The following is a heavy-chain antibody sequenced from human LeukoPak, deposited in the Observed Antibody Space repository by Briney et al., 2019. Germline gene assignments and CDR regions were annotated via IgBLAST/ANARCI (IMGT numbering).Heavy chain of an antibody. CDR2: VYYSGST. CDR1: GGSISSGGYY. D-gene: IGHD4-23*01. J-gene: IGHJ4*02. Sequence: PSETLSLTCTVSGGSISSGGYYWSWIRQHPGKGLEWIGYVYYSGSTYYNPSLKSRVTISVDTSKNQFSLKLSSVTAADTAVYYCARWSSGGIYFDYWGQGTLVTGSS. V-gene: IGHV4-31*03. CDR3: ARWSSGGIYFDY.